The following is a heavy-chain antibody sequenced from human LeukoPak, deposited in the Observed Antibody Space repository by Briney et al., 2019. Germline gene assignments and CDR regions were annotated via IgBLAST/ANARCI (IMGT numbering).Heavy chain of an antibody. CDR3: AKSHRDSSSSGPLFRDYYYYMDV. D-gene: IGHD6-6*01. CDR1: GFTFSCYA. Sequence: PGGSLRLSCAASGFTFSCYAMSWVRQAPGKGLEWVSAISGSGGSTYYADSVKGRFTISRDNSKNTLYLQMNSLRAEDTAVYYCAKSHRDSSSSGPLFRDYYYYMDVWGKGTTVTVSS. V-gene: IGHV3-23*01. J-gene: IGHJ6*03. CDR2: ISGSGGST.